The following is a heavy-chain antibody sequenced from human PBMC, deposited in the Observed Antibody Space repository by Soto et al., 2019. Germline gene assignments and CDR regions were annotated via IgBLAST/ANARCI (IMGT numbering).Heavy chain of an antibody. J-gene: IGHJ4*02. CDR1: GFTFSDYS. CDR2: FSRTSTAI. V-gene: IGHV3-48*02. Sequence: EVQLVESGGGLVQPGGSLRLSCVGSGFTFSDYSMNWVRQAPGKGLEWISYFSRTSTAIYHADSVEGRFTISRDDAKNLLYLQMNSLRDDDTAVYYCVRDGYCTHGLCATYFFDYWGQGTLVAVSS. CDR3: VRDGYCTHGLCATYFFDY. D-gene: IGHD2-8*01.